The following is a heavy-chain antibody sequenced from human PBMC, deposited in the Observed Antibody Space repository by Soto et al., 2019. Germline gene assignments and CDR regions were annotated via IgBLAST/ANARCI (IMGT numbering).Heavy chain of an antibody. Sequence: EVQLLESGGGLVQPVESLRLSCAASGFIFNDYAMTWVRQAPGKGPEWVSAIGGSGGNTYYAASVKGRFTISRDNSKDTVNLEMNRLRVDDTAVYFCARVASDYINSVDHWGQGILVTVSS. D-gene: IGHD4-4*01. V-gene: IGHV3-23*01. CDR1: GFIFNDYA. CDR2: IGGSGGNT. J-gene: IGHJ4*02. CDR3: ARVASDYINSVDH.